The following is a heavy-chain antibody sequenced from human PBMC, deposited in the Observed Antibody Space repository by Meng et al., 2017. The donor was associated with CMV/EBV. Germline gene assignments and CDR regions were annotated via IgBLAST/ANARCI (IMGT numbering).Heavy chain of an antibody. J-gene: IGHJ1*01. V-gene: IGHV3-30*02. D-gene: IGHD5-12*01. CDR2: IRYDGSNK. CDR3: VRDVGGRGYSAD. CDR1: GFTFSSYG. Sequence: GGSLRLSCAASGFTFSSYGMHWVRQAPGKGLEWVAFIRYDGSNKYYADSVKGRFTISRDNSKNTLYLQMNSLRAEDTAVYYCVRDVGGRGYSADWGQGTLVTVSS.